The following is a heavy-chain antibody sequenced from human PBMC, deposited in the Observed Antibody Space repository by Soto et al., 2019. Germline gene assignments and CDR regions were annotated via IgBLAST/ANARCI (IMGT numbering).Heavy chain of an antibody. CDR1: GYSFTSYW. Sequence: GESLKISCKGSGYSFTSYWISWVRQMPGKGLEWMGRIDPSDSYTNYSTSFQGHVTISADKSISTAYLQWSSLKASDTAMYYCARAKLDQYYYYYGMDVWGQGTTVTVPS. CDR2: IDPSDSYT. V-gene: IGHV5-10-1*01. CDR3: ARAKLDQYYYYYGMDV. J-gene: IGHJ6*02. D-gene: IGHD3-3*01.